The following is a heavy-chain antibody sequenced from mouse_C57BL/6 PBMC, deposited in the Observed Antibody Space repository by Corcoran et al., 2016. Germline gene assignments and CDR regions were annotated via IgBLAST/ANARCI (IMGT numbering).Heavy chain of an antibody. V-gene: IGHV1-75*01. CDR3: ANGNFDV. J-gene: IGHJ1*03. Sequence: QVQLQQSGPELVKPGASVKISCKASGYTFTAYYINWVKQRPGQGLEWIGWIFPGSGSTYYNEKFKGKATLTAANASSTAYRLLSSLTSEASAVEFCANGNFDVWGTGTAVTVSS. CDR2: IFPGSGST. CDR1: GYTFTAYY.